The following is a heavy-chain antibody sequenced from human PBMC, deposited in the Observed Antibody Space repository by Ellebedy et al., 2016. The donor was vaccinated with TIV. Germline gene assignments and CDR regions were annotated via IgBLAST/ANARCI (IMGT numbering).Heavy chain of an antibody. V-gene: IGHV3-49*03. CDR3: TRDILTGYYPYYFDY. J-gene: IGHJ4*02. D-gene: IGHD3-9*01. CDR2: IRSNTYGGTT. Sequence: GGSLRLSXTASGFTFGDYAMSWFRQAPGKGLEWVGFIRSNTYGGTTEYAASVKGRFIISRDDFKSIAYLQMNTLKTEDTAMYYCTRDILTGYYPYYFDYWGQGTLVTVSS. CDR1: GFTFGDYA.